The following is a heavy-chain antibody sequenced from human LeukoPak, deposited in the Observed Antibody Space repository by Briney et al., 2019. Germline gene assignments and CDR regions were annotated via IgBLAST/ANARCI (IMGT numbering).Heavy chain of an antibody. J-gene: IGHJ6*02. CDR1: GYTFTSYG. CDR2: ISAYNGNT. CDR3: ARDKTGRTIAVAGYYYYCYGMDV. D-gene: IGHD6-19*01. Sequence: ASVKVSCKASGYTFTSYGISWVRQAPGQGLEWMGWISAYNGNTNYAQKLQGRVTMTTDTSTSTAYMELRSLRSDDTAVYYCARDKTGRTIAVAGYYYYCYGMDVWGQGTTVTVSS. V-gene: IGHV1-18*01.